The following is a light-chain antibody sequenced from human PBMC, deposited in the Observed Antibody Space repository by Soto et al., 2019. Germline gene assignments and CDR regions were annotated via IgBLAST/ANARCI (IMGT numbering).Light chain of an antibody. J-gene: IGLJ1*01. CDR1: SNDVGSYDF. CDR3: ISFTNSHIYV. CDR2: EVS. Sequence: QSVLTQPASVSGSPGQSITISCTGTSNDVGSYDFVSWYQQHPDKAPRLMIYEVSNRPSGVSDRFSGSKSGNTASLTISGLQAEDEADYYCISFTNSHIYVFGTGTKATVL. V-gene: IGLV2-14*01.